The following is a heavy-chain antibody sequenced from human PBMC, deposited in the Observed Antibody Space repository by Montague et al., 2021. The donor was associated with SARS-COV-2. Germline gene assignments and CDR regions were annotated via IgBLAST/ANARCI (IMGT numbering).Heavy chain of an antibody. Sequence: CAISGDSDSVVALSCSSIRQTPELHSHRLVGCYLLPERYYDYAVSVKSRMTISPDTSKNQFSLQLRSVTPEDRAVYYCARDPRYSLSWSFDYWGQGTLVTVSS. V-gene: IGHV6-1*01. D-gene: IGHD6-13*01. CDR2: CYLLPERYY. J-gene: IGHJ4*02. CDR3: ARDPRYSLSWSFDY. CDR1: GDSDSVVALS.